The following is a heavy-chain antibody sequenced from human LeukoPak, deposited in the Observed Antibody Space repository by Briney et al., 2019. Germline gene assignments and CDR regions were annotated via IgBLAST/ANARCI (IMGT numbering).Heavy chain of an antibody. CDR1: GFTFSDYW. D-gene: IGHD3-10*01. V-gene: IGHV3-74*01. J-gene: IGHJ6*02. CDR2: INSDGSST. Sequence: GGSLRLSCAASGFTFSDYWMHWVRQAPGKGLVWVSRINSDGSSTTYADSVKGRFTISRDNAKNTLYLQMNSLRAEDTAVYYCARDYGRSRDYGMDVWGQGTTVTVSS. CDR3: ARDYGRSRDYGMDV.